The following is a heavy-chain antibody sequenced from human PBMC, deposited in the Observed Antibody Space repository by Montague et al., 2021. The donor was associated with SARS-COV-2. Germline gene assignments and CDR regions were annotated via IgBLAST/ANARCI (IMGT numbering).Heavy chain of an antibody. Sequence: SETLSLTCSVSGGSISGYYWSWLRQPPGKGLEWIGDIHYSGGTKYNPSLKSRVTISVDRSKNQFSLNLNSVTAADTAVYFCARLLRSCTNGVCRTYHYYAMDVWGQGSTVTVSS. J-gene: IGHJ6*02. CDR3: ARLLRSCTNGVCRTYHYYAMDV. CDR1: GGSISGYY. D-gene: IGHD2-8*01. V-gene: IGHV4-59*01. CDR2: IHYSGGT.